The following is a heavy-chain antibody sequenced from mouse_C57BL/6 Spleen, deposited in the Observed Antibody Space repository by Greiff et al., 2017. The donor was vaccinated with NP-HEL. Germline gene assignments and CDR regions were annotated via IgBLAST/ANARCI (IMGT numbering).Heavy chain of an antibody. J-gene: IGHJ4*01. Sequence: QVQLQQPGAELVMPGASVKLSCKASGYTFTSYWMHWVKQRPGQGLEWIGEIDPSDSYTNYNQKFKGKSTLTVDKSSSTAYMQLSSLTSEDSAVYYCARKLDYYGNYYAMDYWGQGTSVTVSS. CDR1: GYTFTSYW. D-gene: IGHD2-1*01. V-gene: IGHV1-69*01. CDR2: IDPSDSYT. CDR3: ARKLDYYGNYYAMDY.